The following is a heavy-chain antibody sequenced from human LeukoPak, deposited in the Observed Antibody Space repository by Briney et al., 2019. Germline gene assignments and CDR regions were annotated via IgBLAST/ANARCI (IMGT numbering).Heavy chain of an antibody. V-gene: IGHV3-20*04. J-gene: IGHJ4*02. CDR1: GFTFDDYA. CDR2: INWNGGST. CDR3: ARDRDIVVEKGVDY. Sequence: SGGSLRLSCAASGFTFDDYAMHWVRQAPGKGLEWVSGINWNGGSTGYADSVKGRFTISRDNAKNSLYLQMNSLTAEDTALYYCARDRDIVVEKGVDYWGQGTLVTVSS. D-gene: IGHD2-2*01.